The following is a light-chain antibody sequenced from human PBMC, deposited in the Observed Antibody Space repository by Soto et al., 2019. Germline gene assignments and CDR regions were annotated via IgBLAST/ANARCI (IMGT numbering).Light chain of an antibody. CDR1: QGIRND. J-gene: IGKJ1*01. Sequence: AIQMTQSPSSLSASVGDRVTITCRASQGIRNDLGWYQQKPGKAPKLLIYAASSLQSGVPSRFSGSGSGTDFTLTISSLQPEDFATYYCLQDYNYHQSPFGQGTKVEIK. V-gene: IGKV1-6*01. CDR3: LQDYNYHQSP. CDR2: AAS.